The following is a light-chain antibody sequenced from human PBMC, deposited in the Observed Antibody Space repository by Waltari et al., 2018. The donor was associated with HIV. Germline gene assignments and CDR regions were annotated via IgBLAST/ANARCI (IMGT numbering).Light chain of an antibody. J-gene: IGLJ1*01. Sequence: SVLTQPRSVSGSPGQSVTISCTGTACDIGYFDYVSWYQQYPRTAPKVLIYEVFQRPSGVPDRVTASKSGITASLTISGLQDEDEADYYCCSYAGTYTYVFGSGTTVTVL. CDR1: ACDIGYFDY. CDR3: CSYAGTYTYV. V-gene: IGLV2-11*01. CDR2: EVF.